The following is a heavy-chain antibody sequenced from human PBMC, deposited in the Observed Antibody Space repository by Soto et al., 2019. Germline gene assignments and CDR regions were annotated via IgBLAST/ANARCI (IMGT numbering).Heavy chain of an antibody. CDR3: AKDGGNCISTNCHNWFAP. CDR2: ISWESGKI. V-gene: IGHV3-9*01. J-gene: IGHJ5*02. Sequence: GGSLRLSCAASGFNFDDYAMHWVRQIPGKGLEWVSGISWESGKIGYADSVKGRFSISRDNAKNSLYLLMNSLTTEDTAFYYCAKDGGNCISTNCHNWFAPWGQGTLVTVSS. CDR1: GFNFDDYA. D-gene: IGHD2-2*01.